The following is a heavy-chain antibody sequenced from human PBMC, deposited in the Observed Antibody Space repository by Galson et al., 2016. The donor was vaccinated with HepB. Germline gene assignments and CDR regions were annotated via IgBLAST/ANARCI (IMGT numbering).Heavy chain of an antibody. V-gene: IGHV4-4*02. CDR3: ARGTTVTRAFDY. CDR2: IYHSGSI. D-gene: IGHD4-11*01. J-gene: IGHJ4*02. Sequence: SETLSLTCAVSGGSIRSDTWWSWVRQPPGKGLEWIAEIYHSGSINHNPSLKSRVTISVDKAKNQFSLKLTTVTAADTAVYYCARGTTVTRAFDYWGQGTLVTVSS. CDR1: GGSIRSDTW.